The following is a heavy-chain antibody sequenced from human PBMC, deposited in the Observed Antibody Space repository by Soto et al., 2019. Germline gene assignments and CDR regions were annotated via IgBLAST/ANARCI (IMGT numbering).Heavy chain of an antibody. CDR2: ISGSGGST. D-gene: IGHD3-3*02. V-gene: IGHV3-23*01. CDR3: AKGIRGTRVLGGWFDP. CDR1: GFTFSSYA. Sequence: GGSLRLSCAASGFTFSSYAMSWVRQAPGKGLEWVSAISGSGGSTYYADSVKGRFTISRDNSKNTLYLQMNSLRAEDTAVYYCAKGIRGTRVLGGWFDPWGQGTLVTVSS. J-gene: IGHJ5*02.